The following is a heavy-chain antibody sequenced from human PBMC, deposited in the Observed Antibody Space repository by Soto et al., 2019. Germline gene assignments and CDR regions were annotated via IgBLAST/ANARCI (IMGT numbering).Heavy chain of an antibody. V-gene: IGHV3-30*18. CDR1: GFTFSTYG. CDR2: ISYDGSNK. J-gene: IGHJ4*02. CDR3: AKDRLSGGSYSNFDY. D-gene: IGHD1-26*01. Sequence: QVQLVESGGGVVQPGTSLRLTCAASGFTFSTYGIHWVRQAPGKGLEWVAVISYDGSNKYYADSVKGRFTIYRDNSKNTLYLQMNSLRVEDTAVYYCAKDRLSGGSYSNFDYWGQGTLVTVSS.